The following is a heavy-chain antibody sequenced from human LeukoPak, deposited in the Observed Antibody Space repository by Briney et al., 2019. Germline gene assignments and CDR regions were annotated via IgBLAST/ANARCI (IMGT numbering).Heavy chain of an antibody. V-gene: IGHV1-24*01. D-gene: IGHD1-14*01. J-gene: IGHJ4*02. CDR1: GYTLTELS. CDR2: FDPEDGET. Sequence: GASVKVSCKVSGYTLTELSMHWVRQAPGKGLEWKGGFDPEDGETIYAQKFQGRVTMTEDTSTDTAYMELSSLRSEDTAVYYCATRENHGVGYNFDYWGQGTLVTVSS. CDR3: ATRENHGVGYNFDY.